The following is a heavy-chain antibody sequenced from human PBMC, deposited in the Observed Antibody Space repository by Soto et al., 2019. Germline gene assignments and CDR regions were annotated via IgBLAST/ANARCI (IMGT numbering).Heavy chain of an antibody. CDR1: GGSISSGGYY. D-gene: IGHD4-17*01. J-gene: IGHJ5*02. V-gene: IGHV4-31*03. Sequence: SETLSLTCTVSGGSISSGGYYWSWIRQHPGKGLEWIGYIYYSGSTYYNPSLKSRVTISVDTSKNQFSLKLSSVTAADTAVYYCAREGYGDYVDWFDPWGQGTLVTVSS. CDR2: IYYSGST. CDR3: AREGYGDYVDWFDP.